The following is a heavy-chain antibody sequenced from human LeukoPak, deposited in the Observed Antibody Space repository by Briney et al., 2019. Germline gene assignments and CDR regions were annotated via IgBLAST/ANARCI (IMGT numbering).Heavy chain of an antibody. J-gene: IGHJ4*02. CDR1: GASISNYY. CDR2: IYSSGNT. V-gene: IGHV4-4*07. Sequence: SETLSLTCTVSGASISNYYWTWIRQPAGEGLEWIGRIYSSGNTNYNPSLKSRVTMSLDTFKNQFSLRLSSVTAADTAVYYCARARGGGGSYGHFDYWGQGTLVTVSS. CDR3: ARARGGGGSYGHFDY. D-gene: IGHD2-21*02.